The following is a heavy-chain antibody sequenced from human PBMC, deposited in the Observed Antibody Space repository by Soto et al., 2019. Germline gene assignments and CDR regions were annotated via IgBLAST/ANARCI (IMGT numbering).Heavy chain of an antibody. CDR3: AKDQGDIVVVPAAFDY. J-gene: IGHJ4*02. D-gene: IGHD2-2*01. CDR1: GFTFSSYA. V-gene: IGHV3-23*01. Sequence: GGSLRLSCAASGFTFSSYAMSWVRQAPGKGLEWVSAISGSGGSTFYSDSVKGRCTISRDNSKNTLYLQMNSLRAEDTDVYYCAKDQGDIVVVPAAFDYWGQGTLVTVAS. CDR2: ISGSGGST.